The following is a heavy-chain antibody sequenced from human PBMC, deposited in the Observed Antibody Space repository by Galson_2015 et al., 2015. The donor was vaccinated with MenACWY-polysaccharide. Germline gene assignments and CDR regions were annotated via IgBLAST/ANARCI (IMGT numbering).Heavy chain of an antibody. D-gene: IGHD4-17*01. CDR1: GGSISSSGYH. CDR2: IFNRGGT. CDR3: AGIPSTMTSFGWFGP. V-gene: IGHV4-31*03. J-gene: IGHJ5*02. Sequence: ALSLTCNVSGGSISSSGYHWTWIRQHPRKRLEWIGYIFNRGGTNTNPSLESRVTVSADRSKNQFSLKLSSVTAADTAVYYCAGIPSTMTSFGWFGPWGQGTLVTVSS.